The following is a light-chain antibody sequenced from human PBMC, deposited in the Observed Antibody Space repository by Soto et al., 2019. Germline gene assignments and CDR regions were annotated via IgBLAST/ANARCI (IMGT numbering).Light chain of an antibody. CDR2: NVS. Sequence: QSVLTQPASVSGSPGQSITISCTGTSRDVDSYNYVSWYQQHPGKAPKLMIYNVSNRPSGVSNRFSGSKSGNTASLTISGLQAEDEGHYYCSSFTSTNTVLFGGGTKVTVL. V-gene: IGLV2-14*01. CDR1: SRDVDSYNY. J-gene: IGLJ2*01. CDR3: SSFTSTNTVL.